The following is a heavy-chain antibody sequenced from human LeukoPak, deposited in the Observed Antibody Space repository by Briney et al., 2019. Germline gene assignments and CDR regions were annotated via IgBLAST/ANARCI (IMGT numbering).Heavy chain of an antibody. J-gene: IGHJ3*02. Sequence: AXXKVSCRASGYTFTSYGISWVRQAPGQGLEWMGWISAYNGNTNYAQKLQGRVTMNTDKYKRTAYMEVRRLRSDDTAVYYCARHPGWLGAFDIWGQGTMVTVSS. CDR2: ISAYNGNT. D-gene: IGHD6-19*01. V-gene: IGHV1-18*01. CDR3: ARHPGWLGAFDI. CDR1: GYTFTSYG.